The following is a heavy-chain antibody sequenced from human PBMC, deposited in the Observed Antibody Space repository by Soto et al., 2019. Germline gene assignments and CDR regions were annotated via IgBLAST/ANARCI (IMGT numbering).Heavy chain of an antibody. D-gene: IGHD3-3*01. V-gene: IGHV4-38-2*02. CDR3: ARDWYYDFWSGYYTGYYGMDV. Sequence: TLSLTCAVSGYSISSGYYWGWIRQPPGKGLEWIGSIYHSGSTYYNPSLKSRVTISVDTSKNQFSLKLSSVTAADTAVYYCARDWYYDFWSGYYTGYYGMDVWGQGTTVTVSS. J-gene: IGHJ6*02. CDR1: GYSISSGYY. CDR2: IYHSGST.